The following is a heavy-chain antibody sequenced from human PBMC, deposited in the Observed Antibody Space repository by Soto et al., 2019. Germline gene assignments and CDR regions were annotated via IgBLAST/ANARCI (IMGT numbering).Heavy chain of an antibody. CDR3: GLSVTGDISNWFDP. Sequence: QVRLVQSGAEVKKPGSSVKVSCKASGGSFSSYGITWMRQAPGQGPEWVGGIVPMVGSSDYAQKFQGRVTITADKSTTTVYMELTKLTSRDTAVYYCGLSVTGDISNWFDPWGQGTLVTVTS. V-gene: IGHV1-69*14. J-gene: IGHJ5*02. CDR1: GGSFSSYG. CDR2: IVPMVGSS. D-gene: IGHD2-21*02.